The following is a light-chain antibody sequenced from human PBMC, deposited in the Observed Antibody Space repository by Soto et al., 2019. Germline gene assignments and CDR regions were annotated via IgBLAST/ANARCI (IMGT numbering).Light chain of an antibody. CDR2: EVN. CDR1: SSDIGIYKY. Sequence: QSALTQPASVSGSPGQSIAISCTGSSSDIGIYKYVSWYQQHPGKVPKLIIYEVNKRPSGVPDRFSGSKSGNTASLTVSGLQAEDEADYYCSSYAGSSNVFGTGTKVTVL. J-gene: IGLJ1*01. CDR3: SSYAGSSNV. V-gene: IGLV2-8*01.